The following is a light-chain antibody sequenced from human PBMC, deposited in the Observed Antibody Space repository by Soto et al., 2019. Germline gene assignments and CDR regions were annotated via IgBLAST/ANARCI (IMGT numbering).Light chain of an antibody. J-gene: IGKJ1*01. V-gene: IGKV1-5*01. Sequence: DIQMNQSPSTLSASVGDRVTISCRASQSIGIWLAWYQQKPGKAPNLLIYDASSLESGVPSRFSGSGSGTEFTITISGLQPDDFATYYCQQYNTYSWTFGQGTKVDIK. CDR3: QQYNTYSWT. CDR2: DAS. CDR1: QSIGIW.